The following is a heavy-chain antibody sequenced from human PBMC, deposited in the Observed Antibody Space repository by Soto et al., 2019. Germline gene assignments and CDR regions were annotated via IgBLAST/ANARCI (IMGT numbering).Heavy chain of an antibody. CDR2: VYSNDKT. Sequence: SETLSLTCTVSGGSVSSNSYSWGWVRQSPGKGLEWIATVYSNDKTYYNPSLLSRVTISVDTSKNEFSLKLSSVTAADTAVYYCARAGTTMVRGVISGWFDPWGQGTLVTVSS. CDR3: ARAGTTMVRGVISGWFDP. D-gene: IGHD3-10*01. J-gene: IGHJ5*02. V-gene: IGHV4-39*07. CDR1: GGSVSSNSYS.